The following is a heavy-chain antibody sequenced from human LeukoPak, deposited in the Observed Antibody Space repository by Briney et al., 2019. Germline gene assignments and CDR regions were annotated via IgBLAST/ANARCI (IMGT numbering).Heavy chain of an antibody. Sequence: PSETLSLTCAMYGGSFSGHYWSWIRQPPGKGLEWLGEIDHSGITSYNPSLKSRVTISLDTSKSQFSLNLNSVTVADTAVYYCARKRLGTWRASDIWGQGTMVTVSS. D-gene: IGHD6-25*01. CDR1: GGSFSGHY. CDR2: IDHSGIT. CDR3: ARKRLGTWRASDI. V-gene: IGHV4-34*01. J-gene: IGHJ3*02.